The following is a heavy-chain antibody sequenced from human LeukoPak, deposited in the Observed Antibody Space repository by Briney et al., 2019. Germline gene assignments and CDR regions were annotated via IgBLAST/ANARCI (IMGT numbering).Heavy chain of an antibody. CDR3: ASGYSSSWYSLDP. V-gene: IGHV4-61*01. CDR2: IYYSGST. Sequence: PSETLSLTCTVSGVSISNSRSFWGWIRQPPGKGLEWIGYIYYSGSTNYSPSLKSRVTISVDTSKNQFSLKLSSVTAADTAVYYCASGYSSSWYSLDPWGQGTLVTVSS. CDR1: GVSISNSRSF. J-gene: IGHJ5*02. D-gene: IGHD6-13*01.